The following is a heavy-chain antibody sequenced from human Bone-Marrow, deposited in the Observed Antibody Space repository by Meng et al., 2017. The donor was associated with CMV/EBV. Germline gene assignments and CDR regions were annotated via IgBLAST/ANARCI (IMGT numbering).Heavy chain of an antibody. CDR2: ISWNSGSI. J-gene: IGHJ4*02. D-gene: IGHD6-6*01. CDR1: GFTFDDYA. Sequence: GGSLRLSCAASGFTFDDYAMHWVRQAPGKGLEWVSGISWNSGSIGYADSVKGRFTISRDNAKNSLYLQMNSLRAEDTALYYCAKDIGIAARPWGVDYWGQGTLVTVSS. V-gene: IGHV3-9*01. CDR3: AKDIGIAARPWGVDY.